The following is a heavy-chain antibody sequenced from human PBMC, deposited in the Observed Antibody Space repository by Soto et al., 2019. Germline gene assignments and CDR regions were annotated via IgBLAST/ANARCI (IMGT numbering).Heavy chain of an antibody. CDR1: GFTFSSYA. CDR3: TRGRSGYSGYDPLDY. D-gene: IGHD5-12*01. V-gene: IGHV3-30-3*01. J-gene: IGHJ4*02. CDR2: ISYDGSNK. Sequence: AGGSLRLSCAASGFTFSSYAMHWVRQAPGKGLEWVAVISYDGSNKYYADSVKGRFTISRDNSKNTLYLQMNSLRAEDTAVYYCTRGRSGYSGYDPLDYWGQGTLVTVSS.